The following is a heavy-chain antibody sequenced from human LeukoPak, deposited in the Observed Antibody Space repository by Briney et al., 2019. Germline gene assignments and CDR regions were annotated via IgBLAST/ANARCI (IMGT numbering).Heavy chain of an antibody. J-gene: IGHJ3*02. CDR1: GYTFTGYY. D-gene: IGHD2/OR15-2a*01. Sequence: ASVKVSCKASGYTFTGYYMHWVRQAPGQGLEWMGWINPNSGGTNYAQKFQGRVTMTRDTSISRAYMELSRLRSDDTAVYYCAREDGEYDAFDIWGQGTMVTVSS. V-gene: IGHV1-2*02. CDR3: AREDGEYDAFDI. CDR2: INPNSGGT.